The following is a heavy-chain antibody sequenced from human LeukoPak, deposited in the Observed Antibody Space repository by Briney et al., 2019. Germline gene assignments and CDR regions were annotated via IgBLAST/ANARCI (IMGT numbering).Heavy chain of an antibody. CDR1: GGSISSYY. D-gene: IGHD2-15*01. J-gene: IGHJ4*02. V-gene: IGHV4-59*01. Sequence: SETLSLTCTVSGGSISSYYWSWIRQPPGKGLEWIRYIYYSGSTNYNPSLKSRVTISVDTSKNQFSLKLSSVTAAHTAVYYCASGVVAVYYFDYWGQGTLVTVSS. CDR2: IYYSGST. CDR3: ASGVVAVYYFDY.